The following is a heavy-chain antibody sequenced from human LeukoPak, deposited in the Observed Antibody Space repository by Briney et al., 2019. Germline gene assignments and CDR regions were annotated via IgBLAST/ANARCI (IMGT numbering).Heavy chain of an antibody. CDR2: IYYSGST. D-gene: IGHD6-13*01. Sequence: SETLSLTCTVSGGSISSSSYYWGWIRQPPGKGLEWIGSIYYSGSTYYNPSLKSRVTISVDTSKNQFSLKLSSVTAADTAVYCCAPFHLQQLAPVFDYWGQGTLVTVSS. CDR1: GGSISSSSYY. J-gene: IGHJ4*02. V-gene: IGHV4-39*01. CDR3: APFHLQQLAPVFDY.